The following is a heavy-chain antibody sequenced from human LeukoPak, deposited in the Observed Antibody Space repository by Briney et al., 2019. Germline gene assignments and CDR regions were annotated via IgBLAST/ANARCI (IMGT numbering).Heavy chain of an antibody. J-gene: IGHJ6*03. CDR3: AREGPIAAAGMGADYYYYYMDV. CDR2: INTDGSSA. Sequence: PGGSLRLSCAASGFTLSSYWMHWVRQAPGKGLVWVSRINTDGSSASYADSVKGRFTISRDNAKNTLYLQMNSLRAEDTAVYYCAREGPIAAAGMGADYYYYYMDVWGKGTTVTVSS. V-gene: IGHV3-74*01. D-gene: IGHD6-13*01. CDR1: GFTLSSYW.